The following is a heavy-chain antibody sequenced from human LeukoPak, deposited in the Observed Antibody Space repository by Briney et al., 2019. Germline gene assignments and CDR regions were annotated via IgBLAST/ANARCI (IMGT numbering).Heavy chain of an antibody. CDR2: INPNSGGA. CDR3: ARAAATYYYDSSGYRFDL. CDR1: GYTFTGYY. D-gene: IGHD3-22*01. Sequence: GASVKVSCKASGYTFTGYYMHWVRQAPGQGLEWMGWINPNSGGANYAQKFQGRVTMTRDTSISTAYMVLSRLRSDDTAVYYCARAAATYYYDSSGYRFDLWGRGTLVTVSS. J-gene: IGHJ2*01. V-gene: IGHV1-2*02.